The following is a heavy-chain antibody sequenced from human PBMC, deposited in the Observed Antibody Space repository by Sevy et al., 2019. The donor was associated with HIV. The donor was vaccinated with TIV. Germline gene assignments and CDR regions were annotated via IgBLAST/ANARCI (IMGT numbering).Heavy chain of an antibody. V-gene: IGHV5-51*01. D-gene: IGHD4-4*01. CDR1: AYSFTNYW. CDR2: IYPRDSDT. J-gene: IGHJ4*02. CDR3: ARGLTGDYFDS. Sequence: GESLKISCENSAYSFTNYWIGWVRQMPGKGLGWMGIIYPRDSDTRYSPSFKGQVTISADKSLRTAYLQWSSLKASDTAMYYCARGLTGDYFDSWGQGTLVTVSS.